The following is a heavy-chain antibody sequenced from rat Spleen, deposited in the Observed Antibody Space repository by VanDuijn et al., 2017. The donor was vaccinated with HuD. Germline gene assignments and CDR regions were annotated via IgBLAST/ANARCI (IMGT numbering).Heavy chain of an antibody. Sequence: EVQLVESGGGLVQPGRSLKLSCAASGCTFSNYGMAWVRQAPTKGLEWVATISYDGSSTYYRDSVKGRFTISRDNAKSTLYLQMDGLRSEEAATYYCARHRTGSPWYFDYWGQGVMVTVSS. CDR1: GCTFSNYG. D-gene: IGHD5-1*01. V-gene: IGHV5-29*01. CDR2: ISYDGSST. CDR3: ARHRTGSPWYFDY. J-gene: IGHJ2*01.